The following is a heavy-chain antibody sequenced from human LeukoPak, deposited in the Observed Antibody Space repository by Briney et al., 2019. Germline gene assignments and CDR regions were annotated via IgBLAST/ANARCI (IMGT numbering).Heavy chain of an antibody. CDR1: GFSFSSFA. CDR2: LSGSGGRT. V-gene: IGHV3-23*01. Sequence: PGGSLRLSCAASGFSFSSFAMSWVRLVPGKGLEWVSGLSGSGGRTDYADSVKGRFTISRDNSNNTLYLQMNSLRVEDTAVYYCAKSRTDYWGSGSYVGGFDHWGQGALVTVSS. J-gene: IGHJ4*02. CDR3: AKSRTDYWGSGSYVGGFDH. D-gene: IGHD3-10*01.